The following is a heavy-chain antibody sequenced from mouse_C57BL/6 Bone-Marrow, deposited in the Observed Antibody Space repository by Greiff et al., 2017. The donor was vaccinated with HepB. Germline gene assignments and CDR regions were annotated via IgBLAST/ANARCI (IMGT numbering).Heavy chain of an antibody. D-gene: IGHD3-3*01. CDR2: ISSGSSTI. J-gene: IGHJ4*01. CDR3: ARWGGRNYAMDY. V-gene: IGHV5-17*01. Sequence: EVQLQQSGGGLVKPGGSLKLSCAASGFTFSDYGMHWVRQAPEKGLEWVAYISSGSSTIYYADTVKGRFTISRDNAKNTLFLQMTSLRSEDTAMYYCARWGGRNYAMDYWGQGTSVTVSS. CDR1: GFTFSDYG.